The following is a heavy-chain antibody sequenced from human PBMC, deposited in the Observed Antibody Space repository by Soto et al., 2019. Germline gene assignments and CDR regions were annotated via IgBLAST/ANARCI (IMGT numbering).Heavy chain of an antibody. CDR1: GFTFSSYG. D-gene: IGHD6-19*01. J-gene: IGHJ4*02. Sequence: QVQLVESGGGVVQPGRSLRLSCAASGFTFSSYGMQWVRQAPGKGLEWVAVISYDGSNKYYADSVKGRFTISRDNSKNTLYLQMNSLRAEDTAVYYCAKDIAVAGTIVDYWGQGTLVTVSS. CDR3: AKDIAVAGTIVDY. V-gene: IGHV3-30*18. CDR2: ISYDGSNK.